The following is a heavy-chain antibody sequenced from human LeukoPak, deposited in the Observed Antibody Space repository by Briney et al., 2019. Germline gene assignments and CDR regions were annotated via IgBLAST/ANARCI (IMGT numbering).Heavy chain of an antibody. J-gene: IGHJ4*02. V-gene: IGHV4-39*01. CDR1: GGSISSSSYY. D-gene: IGHD2-15*01. Sequence: PSETLSLTCTVSGGSISSSSYYWGWIRQPPGKGLEWIGSICYSGSTYYNPSLKSRVTISVDTSKNQFSLKLSSVIAADTAVYYCARYQGYCSGGSCYHYFDYWGQGTLVTVSS. CDR3: ARYQGYCSGGSCYHYFDY. CDR2: ICYSGST.